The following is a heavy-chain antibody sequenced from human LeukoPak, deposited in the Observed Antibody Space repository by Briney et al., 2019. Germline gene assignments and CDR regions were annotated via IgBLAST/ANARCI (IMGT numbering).Heavy chain of an antibody. Sequence: GRSLSLSSAASGLASDDYAMHWVRAAPGKGLGWVSLISGDGGTTSYGDSVKGRFTISRDNSKNSLLLQMISLRTEDTALYFCATLPYGDYDLDYWGQGTLVTVSS. D-gene: IGHD4-17*01. CDR2: ISGDGGTT. CDR1: GLASDDYA. J-gene: IGHJ4*02. CDR3: ATLPYGDYDLDY. V-gene: IGHV3-43*02.